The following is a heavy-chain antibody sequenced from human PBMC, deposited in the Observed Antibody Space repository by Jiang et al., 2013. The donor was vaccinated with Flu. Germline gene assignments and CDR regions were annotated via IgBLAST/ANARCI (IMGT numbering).Heavy chain of an antibody. V-gene: IGHV3-23*01. D-gene: IGHD3-3*01. CDR1: GFSFNNYA. J-gene: IGHJ5*02. Sequence: QLLESGGGLVQPGGSLRLSCAASGFSFNNYAMSWVRQAPGKGLEWVSAISGSGAGTYYADSVKGRFTVSRDNFKNTLYLQMDSLRVEDTAVFYCATGSERTIFGVAQLDPWGQGT. CDR2: ISGSGAGT. CDR3: ATGSERTIFGVAQLDP.